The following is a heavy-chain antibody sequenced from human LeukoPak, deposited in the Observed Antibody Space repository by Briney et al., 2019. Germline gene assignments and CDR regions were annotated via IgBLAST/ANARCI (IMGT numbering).Heavy chain of an antibody. V-gene: IGHV5-10-1*01. J-gene: IGHJ4*02. Sequence: GESLKISCKGSGYSFTSYWISWVRQLPGKGLEWMGRIDPSDSYTNYSPSFQGHVTISADKSISTAYLQWSSLKASDTAMYYCARHDEDYDILSRWGQGTLVTVSS. CDR2: IDPSDSYT. D-gene: IGHD3-9*01. CDR3: ARHDEDYDILSR. CDR1: GYSFTSYW.